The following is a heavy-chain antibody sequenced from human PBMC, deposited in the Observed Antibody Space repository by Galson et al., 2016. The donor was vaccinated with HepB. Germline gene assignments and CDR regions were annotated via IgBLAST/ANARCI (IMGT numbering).Heavy chain of an antibody. Sequence: SETLSLTCTVSGGSISGYYWSWIRQPPGKGLEWIGNMFYSGTTNYNPSLKSRITISVGTSKSQFSLKLSSVTAADTAIYYCARHGYYSYAAFDIWGQGTMVTVSS. V-gene: IGHV4-59*08. J-gene: IGHJ3*02. CDR3: ARHGYYSYAAFDI. CDR1: GGSISGYY. CDR2: MFYSGTT. D-gene: IGHD3-22*01.